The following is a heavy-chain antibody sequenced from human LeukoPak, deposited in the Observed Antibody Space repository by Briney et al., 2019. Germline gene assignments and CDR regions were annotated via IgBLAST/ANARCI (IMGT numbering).Heavy chain of an antibody. Sequence: GGSLRLSCAASGFTFSSYGMTWVRQAPGKGLEGVSSFSGTASGGGPYYAYYADSVKGRFTISRDNSKNTLYLQMNSLRAEDTAVYYCAKDRHYGTSWYGAGDFWGQGTLVTVSS. CDR1: GFTFSSYG. CDR2: FSGTASGGGP. D-gene: IGHD2-2*01. CDR3: AKDRHYGTSWYGAGDF. J-gene: IGHJ4*02. V-gene: IGHV3-23*01.